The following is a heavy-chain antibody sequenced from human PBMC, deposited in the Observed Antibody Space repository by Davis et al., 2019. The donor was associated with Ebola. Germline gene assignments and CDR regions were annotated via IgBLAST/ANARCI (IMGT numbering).Heavy chain of an antibody. V-gene: IGHV1-46*01. J-gene: IGHJ5*02. CDR1: GCTFSSYA. Sequence: AASVKVSCKASGCTFSSYAISWVRQAPGQGLEWMGIINPSGGSTSYAQKFQGRVTMTRDTSTSTGYMELSSLRSEDTAVYYCARGRNSNQLGGWFDPWGQGTLVTVSS. D-gene: IGHD2-2*01. CDR2: INPSGGST. CDR3: ARGRNSNQLGGWFDP.